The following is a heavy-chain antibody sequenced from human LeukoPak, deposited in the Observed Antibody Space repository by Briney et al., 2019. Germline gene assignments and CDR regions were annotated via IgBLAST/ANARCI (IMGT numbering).Heavy chain of an antibody. J-gene: IGHJ5*02. D-gene: IGHD6-19*01. V-gene: IGHV4-38-2*02. Sequence: KASETLSLTCTVSGYSISSGYYWGWIRQPPGKGLEWTGSIYHSGSTYYNPSLKSRVTISVDTSKNQFSLKLSSVTAADTAVYYCARDHRRTWYSSGCRACWFDPWGQGTLVTVSS. CDR1: GYSISSGYY. CDR3: ARDHRRTWYSSGCRACWFDP. CDR2: IYHSGST.